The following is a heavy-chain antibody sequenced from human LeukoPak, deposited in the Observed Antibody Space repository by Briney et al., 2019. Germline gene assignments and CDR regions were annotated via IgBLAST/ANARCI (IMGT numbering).Heavy chain of an antibody. V-gene: IGHV1-2*02. CDR3: ARVSHYSSSYDV. J-gene: IGHJ6*02. D-gene: IGHD6-13*01. CDR2: INPNSGGT. Sequence: ASVKVSCKPSVYTFTGYYMHWARQAPGQGLEWMGWINPNSGGTNYAQKFQGRVTMTRDTSISTAYMELSRLRSDDTAVYYCARVSHYSSSYDVWGQGTTVTVSS. CDR1: VYTFTGYY.